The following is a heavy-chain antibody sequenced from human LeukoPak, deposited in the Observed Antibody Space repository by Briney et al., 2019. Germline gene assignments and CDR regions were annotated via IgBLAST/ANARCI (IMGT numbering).Heavy chain of an antibody. V-gene: IGHV3-30*18. CDR1: GFSFISYG. CDR2: ISDDGRRK. Sequence: GGSLRLSCAASGFSFISYGMHWVRQAPGKGLVWVGVISDDGRRKDNADSVKGRFTISRDNSKDTLYLQMNSLRAEDTAVYYCAKRPSDYGDYVSYFDYWGQGTLVTVSS. J-gene: IGHJ4*02. D-gene: IGHD4-17*01. CDR3: AKRPSDYGDYVSYFDY.